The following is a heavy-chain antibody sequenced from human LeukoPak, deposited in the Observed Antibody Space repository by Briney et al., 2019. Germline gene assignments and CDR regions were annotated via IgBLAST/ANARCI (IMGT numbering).Heavy chain of an antibody. CDR1: GYTFTSYY. Sequence: GASVKVSCKASGYTFTSYYMHWVRQAPGQGLEWMGIINPSGGSTSYAQKFQGRITMTRDTSTSTVYMELSSLRSEDTAVYYCARDRHVYYYGMDVWGQGTTVTVSS. V-gene: IGHV1-46*01. J-gene: IGHJ6*02. CDR2: INPSGGST. CDR3: ARDRHVYYYGMDV.